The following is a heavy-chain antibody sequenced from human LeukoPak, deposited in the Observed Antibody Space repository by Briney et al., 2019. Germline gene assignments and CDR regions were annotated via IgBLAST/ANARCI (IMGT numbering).Heavy chain of an antibody. CDR1: GGTFSSYA. V-gene: IGHV1-69*04. CDR2: IIPILGIA. Sequence: SVKVSCKASGGTFSSYAISWVRQAPGQGLEWMGRIIPILGIANYAQKFQGRVTITADKPTSTAYMELSSLRSEDTAVYYCARLLEMLSSGVVEAGNYYYGMDVWGQGTTVTVSS. CDR3: ARLLEMLSSGVVEAGNYYYGMDV. J-gene: IGHJ6*02. D-gene: IGHD5-24*01.